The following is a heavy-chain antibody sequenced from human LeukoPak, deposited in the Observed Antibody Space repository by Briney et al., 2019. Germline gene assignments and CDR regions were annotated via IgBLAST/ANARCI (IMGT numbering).Heavy chain of an antibody. CDR2: IYYSGTT. V-gene: IGHV4-59*08. Sequence: SETLSLTCTVPGGSISNFYWSWIRQPPGKGLEWIGYIYYSGTTKYNPSLKSRVTISVDTSKNQFSLKLSSVTAADTAVYYCARQGGYSYGLDYWGQGTLVTVSS. J-gene: IGHJ4*02. CDR1: GGSISNFY. D-gene: IGHD5-18*01. CDR3: ARQGGYSYGLDY.